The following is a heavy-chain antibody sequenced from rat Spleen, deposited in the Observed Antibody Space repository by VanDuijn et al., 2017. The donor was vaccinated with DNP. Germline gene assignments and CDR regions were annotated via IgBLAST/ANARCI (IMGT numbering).Heavy chain of an antibody. Sequence: QVQLKESGPGLVQPSQTLSLTCTVSGLSLSRNSVSWVRQPPGKGREWIAAISSGGDTYYNSALKSRLSIRRDTSKSQVFLEMNSLQPEDTGTYYCAGQTGSGWYFEFWGPGTKVTVSS. V-gene: IGHV2-6*01. CDR1: GLSLSRNS. D-gene: IGHD5-1*01. CDR3: AGQTGSGWYFEF. CDR2: ISSGGDT. J-gene: IGHJ1*01.